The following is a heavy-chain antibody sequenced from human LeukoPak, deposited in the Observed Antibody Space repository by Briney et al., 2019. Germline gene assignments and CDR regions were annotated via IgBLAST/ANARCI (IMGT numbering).Heavy chain of an antibody. V-gene: IGHV1-18*04. CDR2: ISAYNGNT. Sequence: ASLKVPCKASGYTFTSYGISWVRQAPGQGLEWMGWISAYNGNTNYAQKLQGRVTMTTDTSTSTAYMELRSLRSDDTAVYYCARGSAKNRPTAYYYGMDVWGKGTTVTVSS. CDR3: ARGSAKNRPTAYYYGMDV. CDR1: GYTFTSYG. D-gene: IGHD1-14*01. J-gene: IGHJ6*04.